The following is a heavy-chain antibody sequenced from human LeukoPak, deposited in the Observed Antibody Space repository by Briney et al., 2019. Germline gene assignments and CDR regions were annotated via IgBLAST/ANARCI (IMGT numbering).Heavy chain of an antibody. V-gene: IGHV3-23*01. CDR2: ISRSGGST. Sequence: GGSLRLSCAASGFAFSSYAMTWVRQAPGKGLEWVSGISRSGGSTYYADSVKGRFTISRDNSENTVYLQMNSLRAEDTAVYYCASRYSYGSGDYWGQGTLVTVSS. CDR1: GFAFSSYA. D-gene: IGHD5-18*01. J-gene: IGHJ4*02. CDR3: ASRYSYGSGDY.